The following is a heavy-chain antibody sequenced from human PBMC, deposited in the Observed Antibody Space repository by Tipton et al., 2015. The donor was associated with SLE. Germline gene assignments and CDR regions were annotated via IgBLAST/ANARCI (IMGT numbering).Heavy chain of an antibody. CDR1: GGSVSSGSYY. J-gene: IGHJ4*02. Sequence: TLSLTCTVSGGSVSSGSYYWSWIRQPPGKGLEWIGYIYHSGGTNHSPSLRSRLTISVDTSKNQFSLKPNSVTGADTAVYYCARDRGQQLAFDYWGQGTLVTVSS. CDR3: ARDRGQQLAFDY. V-gene: IGHV4-61*01. CDR2: IYHSGGT. D-gene: IGHD6-13*01.